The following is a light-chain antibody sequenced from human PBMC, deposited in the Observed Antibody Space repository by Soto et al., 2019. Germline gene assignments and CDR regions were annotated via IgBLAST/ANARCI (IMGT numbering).Light chain of an antibody. CDR1: NVGSKS. V-gene: IGLV3-21*04. J-gene: IGLJ1*01. Sequence: SYELTQPASVSVAPGQTATITCGGDNVGSKSVQWYQHKPGQAPILVIYYDSDRPSGIPERFSGSNSGNTATLTISRVEAGDEADYYCQVWDNSSEHYVFGPGTQLTVL. CDR3: QVWDNSSEHYV. CDR2: YDS.